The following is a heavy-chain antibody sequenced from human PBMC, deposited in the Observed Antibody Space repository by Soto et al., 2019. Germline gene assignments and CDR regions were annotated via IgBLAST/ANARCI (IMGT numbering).Heavy chain of an antibody. CDR1: GGTFSSYA. J-gene: IGHJ6*02. D-gene: IGHD3-22*01. CDR2: IIPIFGTA. V-gene: IGHV1-69*01. CDR3: ASKYYYDSSGYYSPKYYYYGMDV. Sequence: QVQLVQSGAEVKKPGSSVKVSCKASGGTFSSYAISWVRQAPGQGLEWMGGIIPIFGTANYAQKFQGRVTITADESTSTAYMELSSLRSEDTAVYYCASKYYYDSSGYYSPKYYYYGMDVCGQGTTVTVSS.